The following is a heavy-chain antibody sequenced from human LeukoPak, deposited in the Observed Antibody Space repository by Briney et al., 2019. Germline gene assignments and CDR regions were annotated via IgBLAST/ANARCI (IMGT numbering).Heavy chain of an antibody. CDR1: GFTFKNYA. CDR2: ISGGGDAT. J-gene: IGHJ4*02. Sequence: GGSLRLSCAVSGFTFKNYAMSWVRQAPGKGLEWVSAISGGGDATHYADSVRGRFTTSRDNSRNTVYLQMNSLRVEDTAVYYCAKEPQTYCFDYWGQGTLVTVSS. V-gene: IGHV3-23*01. CDR3: AKEPQTYCFDY.